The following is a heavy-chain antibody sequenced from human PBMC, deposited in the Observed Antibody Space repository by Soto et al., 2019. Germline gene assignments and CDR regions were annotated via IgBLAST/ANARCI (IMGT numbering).Heavy chain of an antibody. V-gene: IGHV1-18*01. D-gene: IGHD3-22*01. CDR1: GYTFTSYG. Sequence: ASVKVSCKASGYTFTSYGISWVRQAPGQGLERMGWISAYNGNTNYAQKLQGRVTMTTDTSTSTAYMELRSLRSDDTAVYYCARAPQYYYDSSGYYNGHFDYWGQGTLVTVSS. CDR2: ISAYNGNT. CDR3: ARAPQYYYDSSGYYNGHFDY. J-gene: IGHJ4*02.